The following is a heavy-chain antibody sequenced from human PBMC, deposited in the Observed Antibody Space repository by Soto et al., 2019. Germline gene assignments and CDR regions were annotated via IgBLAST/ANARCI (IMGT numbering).Heavy chain of an antibody. Sequence: PSETLSLTCTGSGGSMSSSSYYWGWIRQPPGKGLEWIGSIYYSGSTYYNPSLKSRVTISVDTSKNQFSLKLSSVTAADTAVYYCARGPYYYDSSGYYSQIFNWFDPWGQGTLVTVS. D-gene: IGHD3-22*01. CDR1: GGSMSSSSYY. J-gene: IGHJ5*02. CDR2: IYYSGST. CDR3: ARGPYYYDSSGYYSQIFNWFDP. V-gene: IGHV4-39*01.